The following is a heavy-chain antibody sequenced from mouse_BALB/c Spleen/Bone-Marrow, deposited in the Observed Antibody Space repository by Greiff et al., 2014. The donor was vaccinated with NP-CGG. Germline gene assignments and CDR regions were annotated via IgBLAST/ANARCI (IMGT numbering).Heavy chain of an antibody. V-gene: IGHV1-87*01. Sequence: LQESGAELARPGASVKLSCKASGYTFTSYWMQWVKQRPGQGLEWIGAIYPGDGDTRYTQKFKGKATLTADKSSSTAYMQLSSLASEDSAVYYCASQGDYGSFYYWGQGTTLTVSS. J-gene: IGHJ2*01. CDR3: ASQGDYGSFYY. D-gene: IGHD1-1*02. CDR1: GYTFTSYW. CDR2: IYPGDGDT.